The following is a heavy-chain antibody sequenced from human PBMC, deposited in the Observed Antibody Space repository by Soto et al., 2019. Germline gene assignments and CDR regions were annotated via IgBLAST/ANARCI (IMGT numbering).Heavy chain of an antibody. D-gene: IGHD3-3*01. J-gene: IGHJ6*02. CDR2: FDTEDGET. CDR3: ATQNDFWSGSRYYYGMDV. V-gene: IGHV1-24*01. Sequence: GASAKVCCKVSGYTLTELSMHWVRQTPGKGLEWMGGFDTEDGETIYAQKFQGRVTMTEDTSTDTAYMELRSLRSEDTAVYYCATQNDFWSGSRYYYGMDVWGQGTTVTVSS. CDR1: GYTLTELS.